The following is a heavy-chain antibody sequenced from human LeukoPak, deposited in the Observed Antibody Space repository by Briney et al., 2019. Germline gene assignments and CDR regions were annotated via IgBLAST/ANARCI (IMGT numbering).Heavy chain of an antibody. D-gene: IGHD3-10*01. V-gene: IGHV1-2*02. Sequence: ASVKVSCKASGYTFTGYYMHWVRQAPGQGSEWMGWINPNSGGTNYAQKFQGRGKITRDTVISTAYMELTRLRSDDSAVYYRARESGSYFDYWGQGTLVTVSS. J-gene: IGHJ4*02. CDR2: INPNSGGT. CDR3: ARESGSYFDY. CDR1: GYTFTGYY.